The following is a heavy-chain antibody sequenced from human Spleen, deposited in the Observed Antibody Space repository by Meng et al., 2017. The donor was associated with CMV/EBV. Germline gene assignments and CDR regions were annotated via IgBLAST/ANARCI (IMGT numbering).Heavy chain of an antibody. J-gene: IGHJ3*02. CDR2: INGYNGNT. CDR3: ARDYSSSWYPNNAFDI. V-gene: IGHV1-18*01. D-gene: IGHD6-13*01. Sequence: GESLKISCKASGYTFTSYGITWVRQVPGQGLEWMGWINGYNGNTKYAQNFKDRVTMTTDTSTSTVYMELKSLTSDDTAVYYCARDYSSSWYPNNAFDIWGQGTMVTVSS. CDR1: GYTFTSYG.